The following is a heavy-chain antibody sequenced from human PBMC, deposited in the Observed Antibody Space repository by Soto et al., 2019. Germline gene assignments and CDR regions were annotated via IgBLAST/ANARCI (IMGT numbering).Heavy chain of an antibody. CDR1: GYTFSNYG. CDR2: ISVYKGKT. CDR3: ARDHIIPAVGTLDY. D-gene: IGHD6-13*01. J-gene: IGHJ4*02. V-gene: IGHV1-18*04. Sequence: ASVKVSCKATGYTFSNYGISWVRQVPGQGLEWMGWISVYKGKTSYAQKFQGRVIMTTDTSTSTAYMELRTLRSDDTAVYYCARDHIIPAVGTLDYWGQGTLVTVSS.